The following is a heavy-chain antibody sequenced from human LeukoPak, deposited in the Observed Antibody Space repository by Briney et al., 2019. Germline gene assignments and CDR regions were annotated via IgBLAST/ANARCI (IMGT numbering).Heavy chain of an antibody. CDR3: TRASLYSFQDH. Sequence: GGSLRLSCAASGFTFSTSWMNWIRQAPGKGPEWVANLNHDGSEKYYVDSVKGRFIISRDNAKNSLSLQMNSLRAEDTAVYYCTRASLYSFQDHWGQGTLVTVSS. CDR1: GFTFSTSW. D-gene: IGHD1-26*01. V-gene: IGHV3-7*04. CDR2: LNHDGSEK. J-gene: IGHJ4*02.